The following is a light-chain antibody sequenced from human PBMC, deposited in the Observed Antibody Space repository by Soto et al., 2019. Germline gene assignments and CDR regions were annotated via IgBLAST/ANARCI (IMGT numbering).Light chain of an antibody. J-gene: IGKJ3*01. V-gene: IGKV3-20*01. CDR1: QSVSSSY. Sequence: IVLTQSPCTVSLSQGERATLSCRASQSVSSSYLAWYQQKPGQAPRLLIYGASSRATGIPDRSSGSGSGTDFTLTISRLEPEDFAVYYCQQYGSAPFTFGPGTKVDIK. CDR2: GAS. CDR3: QQYGSAPFT.